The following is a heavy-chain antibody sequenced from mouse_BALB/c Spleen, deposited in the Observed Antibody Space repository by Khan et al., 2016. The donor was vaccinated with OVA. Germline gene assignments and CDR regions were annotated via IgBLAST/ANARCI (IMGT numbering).Heavy chain of an antibody. CDR3: ASSRYWSWFAS. CDR1: GFPFSSFG. Sequence: EVQVVESGGGLVQPGGSRKLSCAASGFPFSSFGMHWVRQAPEKGLEWVAYIGSDSNTIYYADTVKGRFTISRDDPKNSLVLQMTSLRSEDTAMYYWASSRYWSWFASWGQGTLVTVSS. CDR2: IGSDSNTI. J-gene: IGHJ3*01. D-gene: IGHD2-12*01. V-gene: IGHV5-17*02.